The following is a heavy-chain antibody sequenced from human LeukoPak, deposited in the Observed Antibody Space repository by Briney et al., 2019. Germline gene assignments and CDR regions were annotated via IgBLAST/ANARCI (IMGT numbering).Heavy chain of an antibody. CDR3: ASGRIVGATGGFDY. CDR1: GFTFSSYS. CDR2: ISSSSSYI. Sequence: GGSLRLSCAASGFTFSSYSMNWVRQAPGKGLEWVSSISSSSSYIYYADSVKGRFTISRDNAKNSLYLQMNSLRAKDTAVYYCASGRIVGATGGFDYWGQGTLVTVSS. V-gene: IGHV3-21*01. J-gene: IGHJ4*02. D-gene: IGHD1-26*01.